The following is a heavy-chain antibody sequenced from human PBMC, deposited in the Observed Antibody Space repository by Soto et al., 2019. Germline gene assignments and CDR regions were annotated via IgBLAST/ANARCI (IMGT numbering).Heavy chain of an antibody. D-gene: IGHD5-12*01. V-gene: IGHV1-69*01. CDR2: IIPIFGTA. J-gene: IGHJ4*02. Sequence: QVQLVQSGAEVNKPGSSVKVSCKASGGTFSSYAISWVRQAPGQGLEWMGGIIPIFGTANYSQKFQGRVTITEDESTSPAYMELSSLRSEDTAVYYCASLRDGFANGKPDYFEYWGQGTLVTVSS. CDR3: ASLRDGFANGKPDYFEY. CDR1: GGTFSSYA.